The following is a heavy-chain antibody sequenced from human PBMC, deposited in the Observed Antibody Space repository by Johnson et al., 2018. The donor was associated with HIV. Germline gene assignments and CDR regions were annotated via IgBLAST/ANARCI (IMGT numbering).Heavy chain of an antibody. J-gene: IGHJ3*02. D-gene: IGHD2-15*01. CDR2: INWNGGST. CDR1: GFTFDDYG. V-gene: IGHV3-20*04. Sequence: VQLVESGGGVVQPGGSLRLSCAASGFTFDDYGMSWVRQAPGKGLEWVSGINWNGGSTGYADSVKGRFTISRDNAKNSLYLQMNSLRAEDTAWYYCARDLGVVVATNAFDIWGQGTMVTVSS. CDR3: ARDLGVVVATNAFDI.